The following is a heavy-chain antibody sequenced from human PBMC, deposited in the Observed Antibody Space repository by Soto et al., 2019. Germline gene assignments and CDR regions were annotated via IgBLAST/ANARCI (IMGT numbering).Heavy chain of an antibody. V-gene: IGHV3-23*01. CDR1: GFTFTSYG. J-gene: IGHJ6*02. CDR3: AKDGTTAGIHYYGMDV. CDR2: IGRGGDT. Sequence: EVQLLESGGGLVQPGGSLRLSCEVSGFTFTSYGMNWVRQAPDKGLEWVSTIGRGGDTYYADSVKGRFTIARDNSKNTLVLQMNSLRAEDTALYFCAKDGTTAGIHYYGMDVWGQGTTVTVSS. D-gene: IGHD2-2*02.